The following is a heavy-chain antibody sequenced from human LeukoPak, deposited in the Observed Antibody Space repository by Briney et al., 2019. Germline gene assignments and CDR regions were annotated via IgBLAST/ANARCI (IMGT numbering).Heavy chain of an antibody. CDR2: ISGSGDRT. Sequence: PGGPLRLFRAAWGLTSNNYAILWLRQAPAKGLEWVSHISGSGDRTYYADSVKGRFTISRDKYKNTVYLQKNSLSGEHRPVYYCAKDFSTAWHRDQFDHWGQGTLVTVSS. CDR3: AKDFSTAWHRDQFDH. J-gene: IGHJ4*02. V-gene: IGHV3-23*01. D-gene: IGHD2-2*01. CDR1: GLTSNNYA.